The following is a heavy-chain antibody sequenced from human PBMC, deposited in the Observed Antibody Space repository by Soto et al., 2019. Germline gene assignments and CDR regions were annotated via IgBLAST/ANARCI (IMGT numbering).Heavy chain of an antibody. D-gene: IGHD1-20*01. V-gene: IGHV3-74*01. Sequence: PGGSLRLSCPASQFILSFNDVTWVRQAPGKGLVWDSRIDSDRSSTSYADSVKGRFTISRDNAKNTLHLQMNSLRAEETTEYYCARQYNDPMYDYRIHVCCQGNTVTVSS. CDR1: QFILSFND. J-gene: IGHJ6*02. CDR3: ARQYNDPMYDYRIHV. CDR2: IDSDRSST.